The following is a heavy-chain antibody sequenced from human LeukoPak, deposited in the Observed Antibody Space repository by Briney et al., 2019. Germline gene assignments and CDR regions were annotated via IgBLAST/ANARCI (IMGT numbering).Heavy chain of an antibody. J-gene: IGHJ4*02. CDR3: ARSDYGGNSWFDY. Sequence: SSETLSLTCTVSGGSISSYYWSWIRQPPGKGLEWIGYIYYSGSTNYNPSLKSRVTISVDTSKNQFSLKLSSVTAADTAVYYCARSDYGGNSWFDYWGQGTLVTVSS. V-gene: IGHV4-59*01. CDR1: GGSISSYY. D-gene: IGHD4-23*01. CDR2: IYYSGST.